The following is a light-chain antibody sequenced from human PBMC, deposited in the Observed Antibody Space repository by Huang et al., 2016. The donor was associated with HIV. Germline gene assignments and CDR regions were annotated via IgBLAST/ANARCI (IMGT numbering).Light chain of an antibody. CDR2: AAS. V-gene: IGKV1-27*01. CDR1: QGAGNS. J-gene: IGKJ2*01. CDR3: QKYNSAPYT. Sequence: DIQMTQSPSSLSTSVGDRVTITCRASQGAGNSLAWYQQKTGKVPKLLIYAASTLRSGVPSRFSGSGSGTEFTLTISGLQPEDVATYYCQKYNSAPYTFGQGTRLDIK.